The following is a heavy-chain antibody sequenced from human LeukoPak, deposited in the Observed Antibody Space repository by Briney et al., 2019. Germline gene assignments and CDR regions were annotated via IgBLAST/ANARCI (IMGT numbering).Heavy chain of an antibody. Sequence: ASVRVSCKASGYSFTIYDINWVRQATGRGLECMGWMNPNRGNTGYAQKFQGRATITRNTSISTAYMELRILRDEDSAVYYGARGHMAVWGKGPTVTVSS. J-gene: IGHJ6*03. CDR1: GYSFTIYD. CDR2: MNPNRGNT. V-gene: IGHV1-8*03. CDR3: ARGHMAV.